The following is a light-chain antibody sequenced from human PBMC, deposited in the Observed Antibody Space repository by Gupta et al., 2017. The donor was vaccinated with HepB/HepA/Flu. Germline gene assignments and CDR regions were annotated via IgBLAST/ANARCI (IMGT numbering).Light chain of an antibody. V-gene: IGKV2-28*01. CDR2: LGS. J-gene: IGKJ1*01. CDR3: MQALQTPRT. CDR1: QSLLHSTGDNH. Sequence: DIVMTHSPLSLPVTPGEPAPISCRSSQSLLHSTGDNHLDWYLQKPGQSPQLLIYLGSNRASGVPDRFSGSGSGTDFALKISRVEAEDVGVYYCMQALQTPRTFGQGTKVEIK.